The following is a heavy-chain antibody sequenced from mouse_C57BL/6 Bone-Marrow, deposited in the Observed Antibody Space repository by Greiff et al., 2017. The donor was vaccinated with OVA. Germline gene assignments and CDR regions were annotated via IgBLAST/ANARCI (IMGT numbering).Heavy chain of an antibody. D-gene: IGHD1-1*01. CDR2: INPNNGGT. Sequence: EVQLQESGPELVKPGASVKMSCKASGYTFTDYNMHWVKQSHGKSLEWIGYINPNNGGTSYNQKFKGKATLTVNKSSSTAYMELRSLTSEDSAVYYCAGNYYGSFDDWGQGTTLTVSS. CDR3: AGNYYGSFDD. J-gene: IGHJ2*01. CDR1: GYTFTDYN. V-gene: IGHV1-22*01.